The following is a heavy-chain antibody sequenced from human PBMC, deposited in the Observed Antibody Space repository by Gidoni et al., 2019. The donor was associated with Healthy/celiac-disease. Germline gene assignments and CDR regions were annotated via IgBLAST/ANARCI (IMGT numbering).Heavy chain of an antibody. Sequence: QVQLVVSGGGVAQPGRSLGISCAPSGFTFSCYGMHWVRQGPGKGLEWVAVIWYDVSNKYYADTVKGRFTISRDNSKNTLYLQMNSLRAEDTAVYYCARDGGHYDFWSGYFDYWGQGTLVTVSS. CDR1: GFTFSCYG. D-gene: IGHD3-3*01. J-gene: IGHJ4*02. CDR2: IWYDVSNK. V-gene: IGHV3-33*01. CDR3: ARDGGHYDFWSGYFDY.